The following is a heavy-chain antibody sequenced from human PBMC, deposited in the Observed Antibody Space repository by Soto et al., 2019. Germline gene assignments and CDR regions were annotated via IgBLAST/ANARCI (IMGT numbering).Heavy chain of an antibody. Sequence: VESGGGVVQPGRSLRLSCAASGFTFSSYGMHWVRQAPGKGLEWVAVISYDGSNKYYADSVKGRFTISRDNSKNTLYLQMNSLRAEDTAVYYCAKDRGVGDGMDVWGQGTTVTVSS. D-gene: IGHD3-16*01. J-gene: IGHJ6*02. V-gene: IGHV3-30*18. CDR3: AKDRGVGDGMDV. CDR2: ISYDGSNK. CDR1: GFTFSSYG.